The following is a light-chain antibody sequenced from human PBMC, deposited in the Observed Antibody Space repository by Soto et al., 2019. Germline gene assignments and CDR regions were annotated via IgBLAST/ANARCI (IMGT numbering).Light chain of an antibody. CDR1: SSDVGGYTY. CDR3: TSYAGTNSPSVA. V-gene: IGLV2-8*01. Sequence: QSALTQPPSASGSPGQSVTISCTGTSSDVGGYTYVSWYQQHPGKAPKLIIYEVTKRPSGVPVRFPGSRSGNTASLTVTALQAEAEADYYCTSYAGTNSPSVAFGTGTKLTVL. CDR2: EVT. J-gene: IGLJ1*01.